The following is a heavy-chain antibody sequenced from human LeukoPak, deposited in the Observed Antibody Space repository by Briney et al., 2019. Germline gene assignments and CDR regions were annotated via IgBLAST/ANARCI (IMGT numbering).Heavy chain of an antibody. J-gene: IGHJ2*01. V-gene: IGHV3-64D*09. D-gene: IGHD3-3*01. Sequence: GGSLRLSCAASGFTVSNNYVNWVRQAPGKGLEYVSAISSNGGSTYYADSVKGRFTISRDNSKNTLYLQMSSLRAEDTAVYYCVKGLRFLEWVNWYFDLWGRGTLATVSS. CDR3: VKGLRFLEWVNWYFDL. CDR1: GFTVSNNY. CDR2: ISSNGGST.